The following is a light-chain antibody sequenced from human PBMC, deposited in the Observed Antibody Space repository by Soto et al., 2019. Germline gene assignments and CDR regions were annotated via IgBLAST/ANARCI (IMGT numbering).Light chain of an antibody. Sequence: QAVVTQEPSLTVSPGGTVTITCGSSTGVVTSGHYPYWFQQKPGQAPRTLIYDTSNRHSWTPARFSGSLLGGKAALTLSGAQPEDEAEYYCLLSYSGARHVVFGGGTKLTVL. CDR2: DTS. CDR3: LLSYSGARHVV. J-gene: IGLJ2*01. V-gene: IGLV7-46*01. CDR1: TGVVTSGHY.